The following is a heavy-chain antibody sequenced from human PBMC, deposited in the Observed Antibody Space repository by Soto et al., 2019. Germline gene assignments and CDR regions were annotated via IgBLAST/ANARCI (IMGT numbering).Heavy chain of an antibody. D-gene: IGHD6-19*01. J-gene: IGHJ4*02. CDR2: ISYDGSNK. CDR3: ARLGIAVAGTLDY. V-gene: IGHV3-30-3*01. Sequence: GGSLRLSCAASGFTFSSYAMHWVRQAPGKGLEWVAVISYDGSNKYYADSVKGRFTISRDNSKNTLYLQMNSLRSEDTAVYYCARLGIAVAGTLDYWGQGTLVTVSS. CDR1: GFTFSSYA.